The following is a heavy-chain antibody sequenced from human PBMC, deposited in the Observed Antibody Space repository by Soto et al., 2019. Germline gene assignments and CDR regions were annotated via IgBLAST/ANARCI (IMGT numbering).Heavy chain of an antibody. D-gene: IGHD5-12*01. V-gene: IGHV1-69*01. Sequence: QVQLVQSGAEVKKPGSSVKVSCKASRGTFSSYAISWVRQAPGQGLEWMGGIIPIFGTANYAQKFQGRVTITADESTSTAYMELSSLRSEDTAVYYCARNSGYDKDYYYYGMDVWGQGTTVTVSS. CDR1: RGTFSSYA. CDR2: IIPIFGTA. CDR3: ARNSGYDKDYYYYGMDV. J-gene: IGHJ6*02.